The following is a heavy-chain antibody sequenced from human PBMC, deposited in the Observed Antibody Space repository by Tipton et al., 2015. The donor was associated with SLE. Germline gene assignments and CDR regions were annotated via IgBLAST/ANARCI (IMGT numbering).Heavy chain of an antibody. CDR2: IFYSGST. CDR1: GYSISSSAYY. J-gene: IGHJ4*02. CDR3: ARASTPNSYDCSGFYLSFYFDY. D-gene: IGHD3-22*01. Sequence: TLSLTCTVSGYSISSSAYYWGWVRQPPGKGLEWIGTIFYSGSTYYNPSLESRVTISVDTSKNQFSLKLSPVTAADTAVYYCARASTPNSYDCSGFYLSFYFDYWGQGTQVTVSS. V-gene: IGHV4-39*07.